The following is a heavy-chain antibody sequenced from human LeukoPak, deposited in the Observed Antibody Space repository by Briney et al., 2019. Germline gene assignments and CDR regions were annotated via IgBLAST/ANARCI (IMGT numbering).Heavy chain of an antibody. D-gene: IGHD3-10*01. Sequence: GGSLRLSCAASGFAFSNAWMSWVRQAPGKGLEWVSSISSSSSYIYYADSVKGRFTISRDNGKNSLYLQMNSLTAEDTAVYYCAREFGISRAFDIWGQGTMVTVSS. V-gene: IGHV3-21*04. CDR1: GFAFSNAW. CDR3: AREFGISRAFDI. CDR2: ISSSSSYI. J-gene: IGHJ3*02.